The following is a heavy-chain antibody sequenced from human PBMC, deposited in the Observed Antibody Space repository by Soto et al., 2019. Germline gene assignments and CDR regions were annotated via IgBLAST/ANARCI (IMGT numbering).Heavy chain of an antibody. J-gene: IGHJ4*02. CDR3: ARETPYYYGSGSYAYFFDY. CDR1: GYTFTSYG. CDR2: ISAYNGNT. V-gene: IGHV1-18*01. D-gene: IGHD3-10*01. Sequence: ASVKVCFKASGYTFTSYGISWVRQAPGQGLEWMGWISAYNGNTNYAQKLQGRVTMTTDTSTSTAYMELRSLRSDDTAVYYCARETPYYYGSGSYAYFFDYWGQGTLVTVSS.